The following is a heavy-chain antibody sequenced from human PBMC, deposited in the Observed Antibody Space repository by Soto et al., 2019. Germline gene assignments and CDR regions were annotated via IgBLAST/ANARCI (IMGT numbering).Heavy chain of an antibody. V-gene: IGHV1-18*01. CDR3: ARGGAPIDY. D-gene: IGHD3-16*01. CDR1: GYTFTNFG. Sequence: QVQLVQSGAEVKKPGASVKVSCKASGYTFTNFGISWVRQAPGQGLEWMGWISAYNGNTNYAQNFQGRVPMTTDTSTSTAYMEPRSLRSGGTAVYYWARGGAPIDYWGQGTLVTVSS. CDR2: ISAYNGNT. J-gene: IGHJ4*02.